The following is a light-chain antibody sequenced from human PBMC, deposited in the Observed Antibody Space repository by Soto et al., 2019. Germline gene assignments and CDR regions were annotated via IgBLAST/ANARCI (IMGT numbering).Light chain of an antibody. CDR1: SSDVGGYNY. V-gene: IGLV2-14*01. J-gene: IGLJ2*01. CDR2: DVS. CDR3: SSYTSSSTLVV. Sequence: QSALTQPASVSGSPGQSITISCTATSSDVGGYNYVSWYQQHPGKAPKLMIYDVSNRPSGVSNRFSGSKSGNTASLTISGLQAEDQADYYCSSYTSSSTLVVFGGGPTLTVL.